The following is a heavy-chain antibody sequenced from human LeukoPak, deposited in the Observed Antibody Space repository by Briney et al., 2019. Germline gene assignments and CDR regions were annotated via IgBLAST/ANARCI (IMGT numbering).Heavy chain of an antibody. V-gene: IGHV4-4*02. CDR3: ARDIYYYYGMDV. J-gene: IGHJ6*02. CDR2: ILHSGST. CDR1: GGSISNNSW. Sequence: KASGTLSLTCTVTGGSISNNSWWTWVRQSPGKGLEWIGEILHSGSTTYNPSLRSRVTISVDKSKNQFSLKLSSVTAADTAVYYCARDIYYYYGMDVWGQGTTVTVSS.